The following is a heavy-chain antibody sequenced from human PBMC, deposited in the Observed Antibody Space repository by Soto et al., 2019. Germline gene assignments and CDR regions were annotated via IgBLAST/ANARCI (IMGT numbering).Heavy chain of an antibody. CDR1: GYTFTSYY. Sequence: VKVSCKASGYTFTSYYIHWVRQAPGQGLEWMAIVNPTGGSTNYAQKFQGRVTVTFDTSTSTVFMELNSLRYEDTAVYYCARHLAAGDSWGQGTLVTVSS. J-gene: IGHJ4*02. CDR3: ARHLAAGDS. D-gene: IGHD6-25*01. V-gene: IGHV1-46*03. CDR2: VNPTGGST.